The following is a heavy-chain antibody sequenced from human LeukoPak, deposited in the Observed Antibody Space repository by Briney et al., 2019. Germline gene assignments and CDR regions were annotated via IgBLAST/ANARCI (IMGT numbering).Heavy chain of an antibody. J-gene: IGHJ6*03. Sequence: SETLSLTCAVYGGSFSGYYWSWIRQPPGKGLEWIGEINHSGSTNYNPSLKSRVTISVDTSKNQFSLKLSSVTAADTAVYYCARGYYDSSGYYLYYYYYMDVWGKGTTVTVSS. CDR3: ARGYYDSSGYYLYYYYYMDV. CDR1: GGSFSGYY. V-gene: IGHV4-34*01. CDR2: INHSGST. D-gene: IGHD3-22*01.